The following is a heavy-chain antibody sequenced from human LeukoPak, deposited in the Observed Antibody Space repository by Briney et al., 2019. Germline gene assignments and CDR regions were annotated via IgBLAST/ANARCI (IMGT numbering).Heavy chain of an antibody. CDR2: VSHSGST. Sequence: PSETLSLTCAVYGGSFSGYYCSWIRQPPGKGLEWIGEVSHSGSTNYNPSLKSRVTISLDTSKNQFSLKLSSVTAADTAVYYCARHIVRGVIYWFDPWGQGTLVTVSS. CDR3: ARHIVRGVIYWFDP. D-gene: IGHD3-10*01. V-gene: IGHV4-34*01. J-gene: IGHJ5*02. CDR1: GGSFSGYY.